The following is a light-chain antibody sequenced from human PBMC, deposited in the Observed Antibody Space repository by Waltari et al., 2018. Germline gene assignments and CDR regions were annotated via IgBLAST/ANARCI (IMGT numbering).Light chain of an antibody. CDR3: QQFTNYPLT. CDR2: DAS. J-gene: IGKJ3*01. CDR1: QDIASA. Sequence: AIQLTQSPSSLSASVGPRITITCRASQDIASALAWYVQKPGKAPQLLIYDASTLESGVPSRFSGSGSGTDFTLSISGLQPEDFATYYCQQFTNYPLTFGPGTTVDIK. V-gene: IGKV1D-13*01.